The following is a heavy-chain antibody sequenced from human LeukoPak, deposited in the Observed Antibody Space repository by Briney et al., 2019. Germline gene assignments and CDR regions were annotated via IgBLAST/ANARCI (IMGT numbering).Heavy chain of an antibody. CDR1: GYTFTDYY. D-gene: IGHD3-3*01. Sequence: GASVKVSCKASGYTFTDYYMHWVRQAPGQGREWMGWINPNSGGTNYAQKFQGRVAMTRDTSITTAYVELSRLRFDDTAVYYCARAPAGGKLRFFDYWGQGTLVTVSS. CDR3: ARAPAGGKLRFFDY. CDR2: INPNSGGT. J-gene: IGHJ4*02. V-gene: IGHV1-2*02.